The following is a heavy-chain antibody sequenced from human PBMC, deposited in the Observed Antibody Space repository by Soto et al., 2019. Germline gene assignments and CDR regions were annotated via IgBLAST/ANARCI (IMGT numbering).Heavy chain of an antibody. D-gene: IGHD3-22*01. CDR3: ASARPHDNSGYSDY. CDR1: GGSISSGDYY. V-gene: IGHV4-30-4*01. Sequence: SETLSLTCTVSGGSISSGDYYWSWIRQPPGKGLEWIGYIYYSGSTYYNPSLKSRVTISVDTSKNQFSLKLSSVTAADTAVYYCASARPHDNSGYSDYWGQGTLVTVSS. J-gene: IGHJ4*02. CDR2: IYYSGST.